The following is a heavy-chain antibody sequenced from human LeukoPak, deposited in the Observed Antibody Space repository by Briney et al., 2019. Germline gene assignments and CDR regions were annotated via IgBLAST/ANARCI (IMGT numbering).Heavy chain of an antibody. CDR2: IFPRDSDP. V-gene: IGHV5-51*01. J-gene: IGHJ5*02. D-gene: IGHD3-10*01. CDR3: ARRIWFGELSTSYNWFDP. CDR1: GYSFTDYW. Sequence: GESLKISCQGSGYSFTDYWIGWVRQMPGKGLEWMGIIFPRDSDPRYSPSFQGQVTISVDKSISIAYLQWDSLKASDTAMYYCARRIWFGELSTSYNWFDPWGQGTRVTVSS.